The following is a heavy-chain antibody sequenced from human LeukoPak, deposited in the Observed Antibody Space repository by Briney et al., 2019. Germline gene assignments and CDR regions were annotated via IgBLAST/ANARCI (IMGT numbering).Heavy chain of an antibody. D-gene: IGHD5-12*01. CDR2: IYSGGST. V-gene: IGHV3-53*01. CDR3: ARGPNGYDPEGDY. CDR1: GFTVSSNY. Sequence: GGSLRLSCAASGFTVSSNYMSWVRQAPGKGLERVSVIYSGGSTYYADSVKGRFTISRDNSKNTLYLQMNSLRAEDTAVYYCARGPNGYDPEGDYWGQGTLVTVSS. J-gene: IGHJ4*02.